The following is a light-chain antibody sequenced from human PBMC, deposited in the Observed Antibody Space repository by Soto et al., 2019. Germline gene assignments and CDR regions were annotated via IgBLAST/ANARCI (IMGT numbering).Light chain of an antibody. J-gene: IGKJ3*01. V-gene: IGKV1-27*01. CDR2: AAS. Sequence: DIQMTQSPSSLSASVGDRVTITCRASQGISNYLAWYQQKPGKVPKLLIYAASTLQSGVPSRFSGSGSGTDFTLTISSLQPEDVATYYCQKYNCAPGVTFGPGTKVDIK. CDR3: QKYNCAPGVT. CDR1: QGISNY.